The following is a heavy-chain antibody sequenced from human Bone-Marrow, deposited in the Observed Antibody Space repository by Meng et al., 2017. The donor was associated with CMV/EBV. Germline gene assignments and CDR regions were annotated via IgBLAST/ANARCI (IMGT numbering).Heavy chain of an antibody. CDR3: AREGYCSSTSCPFDY. CDR2: ISAYNGNT. J-gene: IGHJ4*02. CDR1: GYTFTSYG. D-gene: IGHD2-2*01. V-gene: IGHV1-18*01. Sequence: ASVKVSCKASGYTFTSYGISWVRQAPGQGLEWMGWISAYNGNTNYAQKLQGRVTMTTDTSTSTAYMELRSLRSDDTAVYYCAREGYCSSTSCPFDYWGQRTLVTVSS.